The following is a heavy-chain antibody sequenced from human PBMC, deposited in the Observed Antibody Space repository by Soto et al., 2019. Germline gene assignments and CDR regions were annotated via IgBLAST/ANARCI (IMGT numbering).Heavy chain of an antibody. CDR2: INPSFFST. CDR1: GYTFTDYY. J-gene: IGHJ4*02. CDR3: SRPPFPGCINAACYPFDY. Sequence: ASVKVSCKASGYTFTDYYIHLVRQAPVQVLELIVMINPSFFSTYYSQKFRGRFTITMYTSTFTFYIELIILISDYTAVYYCSRPPFPGCINAACYPFDYWGQGTLVTVSS. V-gene: IGHV1-46*03. D-gene: IGHD2-8*01.